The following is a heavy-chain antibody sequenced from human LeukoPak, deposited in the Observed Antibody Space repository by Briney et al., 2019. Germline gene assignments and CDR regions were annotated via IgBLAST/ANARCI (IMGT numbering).Heavy chain of an antibody. D-gene: IGHD3-9*01. CDR3: GRRPYFDILAGSQMWGTVDH. CDR1: NGTFSGYC. J-gene: IGHJ4*02. Sequence: SETLSLTCGVYNGTFSGYCWTWIRQPPGRGLEWIGDISHSGSSHYNPSLKSRLSMSVDTSKNQFSLTLTAVTAADTAVYYCGRRPYFDILAGSQMWGTVDHWGQGALVTVSS. CDR2: ISHSGSS. V-gene: IGHV4-34*01.